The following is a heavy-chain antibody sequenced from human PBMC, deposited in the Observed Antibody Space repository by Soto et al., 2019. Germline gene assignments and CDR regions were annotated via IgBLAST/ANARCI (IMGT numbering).Heavy chain of an antibody. CDR3: ATYYDFSSGYSQSREDASDI. J-gene: IGHJ3*02. Sequence: QVQLVQSGAEVKKPGASVKVSCKASGYTFTSYDINWVRQATGQGLEWMGWMNPKTGSTGYAQKFQGRVTMTRNTSINTAYMELSSLRSEDTAVYYCATYYDFSSGYSQSREDASDIWGQGTLVTVSS. V-gene: IGHV1-8*01. CDR2: MNPKTGST. D-gene: IGHD3-3*01. CDR1: GYTFTSYD.